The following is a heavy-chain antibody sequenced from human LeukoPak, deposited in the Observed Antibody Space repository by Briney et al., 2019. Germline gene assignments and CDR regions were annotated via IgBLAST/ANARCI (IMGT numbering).Heavy chain of an antibody. CDR2: IGTAGDT. CDR1: GFTFSSYY. D-gene: IGHD3-22*01. V-gene: IGHV3-13*01. CDR3: ARARNAYYYDSSGYSSYYFDN. J-gene: IGHJ4*02. Sequence: GGTLRLSCAASGFTFSSYYMHWVRQPTGKGLEWVSAIGTAGDTYYPASVKGRFTISRETAKNSLYLQMNSLRAGDTAVYYCARARNAYYYDSSGYSSYYFDNGGQGTLVTVSS.